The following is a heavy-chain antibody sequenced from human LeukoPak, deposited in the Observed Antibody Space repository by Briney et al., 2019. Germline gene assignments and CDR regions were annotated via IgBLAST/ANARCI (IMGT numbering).Heavy chain of an antibody. CDR3: AREWATVTTLGIHYYYGMDV. J-gene: IGHJ6*02. V-gene: IGHV4-34*01. D-gene: IGHD4-17*01. Sequence: PSETLSLTCAVYGGSFSGYYWSWIRQPPGKGLEWIGEINHSGSTNYNPSLKSRVTISVDTSKNQFSLQLNSVTPEDTAVYYCAREWATVTTLGIHYYYGMDVWGQGTTVTVSS. CDR2: INHSGST. CDR1: GGSFSGYY.